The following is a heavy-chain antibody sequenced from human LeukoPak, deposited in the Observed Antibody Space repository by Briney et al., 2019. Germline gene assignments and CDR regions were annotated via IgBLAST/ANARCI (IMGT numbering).Heavy chain of an antibody. Sequence: SVKVSCKASGGTFSSYAISWVRQAPGQGLEWMGGIIPIFGTANYAQKFQGRVTITTDESTSTAYMELSSLRSEDTAVYYCAKDRSKVTTGGADYWGQGTLVTVSS. CDR1: GGTFSSYA. V-gene: IGHV1-69*05. CDR2: IIPIFGTA. D-gene: IGHD4-11*01. J-gene: IGHJ4*02. CDR3: AKDRSKVTTGGADY.